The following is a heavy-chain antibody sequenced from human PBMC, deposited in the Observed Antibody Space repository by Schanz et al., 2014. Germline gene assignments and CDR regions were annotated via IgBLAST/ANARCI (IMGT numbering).Heavy chain of an antibody. V-gene: IGHV3-7*01. J-gene: IGHJ4*02. CDR3: AKEKEEVAADGSFFDY. CDR2: IKQDESER. Sequence: EVQLVESGGGLVQPGGSLRLSCAASGFTFGNFFMSWVRQAPGKGLEWVANIKQDESERSYVDSVKGRFTISRDNAKNSLYLQMNSLRAEDTAVYYCAKEKEEVAADGSFFDYWGQGTLVTVSS. D-gene: IGHD6-13*01. CDR1: GFTFGNFF.